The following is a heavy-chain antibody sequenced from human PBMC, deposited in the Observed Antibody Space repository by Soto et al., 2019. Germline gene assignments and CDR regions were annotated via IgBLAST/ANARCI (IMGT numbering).Heavy chain of an antibody. CDR3: ATCPRSATQQHGGYNWFDP. D-gene: IGHD3-16*01. CDR1: GGSFSGYY. V-gene: IGHV4-34*01. CDR2: INHSGST. J-gene: IGHJ5*02. Sequence: PSETLSLTCAVYGGSFSGYYWSWIRQPPGKGLEWIGEINHSGSTNYNPSLKSRVTISVDTSKNQFSLKLSSVTAADTAVYYCATCPRSATQQHGGYNWFDPWGQGTLVTVSS.